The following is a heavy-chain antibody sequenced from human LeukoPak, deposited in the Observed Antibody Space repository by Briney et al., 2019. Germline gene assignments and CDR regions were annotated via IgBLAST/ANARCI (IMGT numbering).Heavy chain of an antibody. V-gene: IGHV3-23*01. J-gene: IGHJ4*02. CDR3: AKATRGSGWYLDY. Sequence: GGSLRLSCAASGFTFSSSVMSWVRQAPGKGLEWVSAISNTDGSTYYADSVKGRFTISRDNSKNTLYLQMNRLRAEDTVFYNCAKATRGSGWYLDYWGQGTPVTVSS. D-gene: IGHD6-19*01. CDR1: GFTFSSSV. CDR2: ISNTDGST.